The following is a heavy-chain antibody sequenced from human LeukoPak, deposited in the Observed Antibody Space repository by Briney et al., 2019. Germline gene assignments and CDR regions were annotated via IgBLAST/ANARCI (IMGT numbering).Heavy chain of an antibody. CDR2: VSNRDGRA. D-gene: IGHD3-9*01. J-gene: IGHJ4*02. CDR3: ASGMSLTGDGPFDF. Sequence: GRSLRLSCAASRFTFSNYGMDWVRQAPRKGLEWVSGVSNRDGRAYYADSVKGRFTVSRDNSRGTLHLQMSSLRAEDTALYYCASGMSLTGDGPFDFWGQGTLVTVSS. CDR1: RFTFSNYG. V-gene: IGHV3-23*01.